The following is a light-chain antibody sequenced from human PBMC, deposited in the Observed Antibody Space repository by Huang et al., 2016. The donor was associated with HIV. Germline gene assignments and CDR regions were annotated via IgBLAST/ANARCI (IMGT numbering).Light chain of an antibody. CDR3: QQYYSSPVT. J-gene: IGKJ3*01. Sequence: DIVMTQSPDSLAVSLGERATINCKSSQTILHDSDSRNYLAWYQQKPGQPPKLLIHWASIRKYGVPDRFIGRGSGTDFTLTIRSLQAEDVAVYYCQQYYSSPVTFGPGTNVDI. CDR1: QTILHDSDSRNY. CDR2: WAS. V-gene: IGKV4-1*01.